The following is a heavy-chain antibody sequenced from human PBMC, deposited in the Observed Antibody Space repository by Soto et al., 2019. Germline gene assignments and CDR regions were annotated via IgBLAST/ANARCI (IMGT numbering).Heavy chain of an antibody. J-gene: IGHJ4*02. CDR1: GFTFSNYA. V-gene: IGHV3-23*01. Sequence: EVQLLESGRGLVQPGGSLRLACVGSGFTFSNYAMSWVRQAPGKGLEWVSAFSNSGNTYYADSVKGRFTISRDNSKDTLYLQMNGLRAEDTALYHCVKETVFKGVAEHWGQGTLVTVSS. CDR2: FSNSGNT. D-gene: IGHD6-19*01. CDR3: VKETVFKGVAEH.